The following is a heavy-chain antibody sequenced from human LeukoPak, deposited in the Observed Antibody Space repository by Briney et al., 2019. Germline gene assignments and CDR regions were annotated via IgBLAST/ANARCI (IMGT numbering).Heavy chain of an antibody. CDR3: ARGWPEPGYSSGWYARLFDY. CDR1: GDSVSSNSAA. Sequence: SQTLSLTCAISGDSVSSNSAAWNWIRQSPSRGLEWLGRTYYRSKWYNDYAVSVKSRITINPDTSKNQFSLQLNSVTPEDTAVYYCARGWPEPGYSSGWYARLFDYWGQGTLVTVSS. J-gene: IGHJ4*02. CDR2: TYYRSKWYN. D-gene: IGHD6-19*01. V-gene: IGHV6-1*01.